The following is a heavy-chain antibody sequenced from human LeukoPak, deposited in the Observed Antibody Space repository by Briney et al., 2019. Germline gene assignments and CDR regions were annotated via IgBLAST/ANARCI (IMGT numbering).Heavy chain of an antibody. D-gene: IGHD3-10*01. J-gene: IGHJ4*02. V-gene: IGHV3-33*01. CDR3: ARDPYGSGDGYFDY. Sequence: PGRSLRLSCAASGFTFSDHGMHWVRQAPGKGLEWVAIIWYNGSKKYYAESVKGRFTIPRDNSKNTLYLQMSSLRAEDTAVYYCARDPYGSGDGYFDYWGQGTLVTVSS. CDR2: IWYNGSKK. CDR1: GFTFSDHG.